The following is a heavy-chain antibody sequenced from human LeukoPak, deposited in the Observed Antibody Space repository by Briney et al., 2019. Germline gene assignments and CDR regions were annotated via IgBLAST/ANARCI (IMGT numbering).Heavy chain of an antibody. D-gene: IGHD6-13*01. CDR1: GYTFTGYY. J-gene: IGHJ5*02. CDR2: INPNSGGT. CDR3: ASRGTSPSSWYFDP. Sequence: GASVKVSCKASGYTFTGYYMHWVRQAPGQGLEWMGWINPNSGGTNYAQKFQGRVTITRDTSISTAYMELSRLRSDDTAVYVCASRGTSPSSWYFDPWGQGTLVTVSS. V-gene: IGHV1-2*02.